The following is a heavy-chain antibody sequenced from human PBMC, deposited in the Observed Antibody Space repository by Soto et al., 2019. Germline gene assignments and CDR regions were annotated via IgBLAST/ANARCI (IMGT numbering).Heavy chain of an antibody. CDR2: IYPGDSDT. CDR3: ARRPRDCSSTSCYYYCDY. J-gene: IGHJ4*02. D-gene: IGHD2-2*01. V-gene: IGHV5-51*03. Sequence: EVQLVQSGAEVKKPGESLKISCKGSGYSFTSYWIGWVRQMPGKGLEWMGIIYPGDSDTRYSPSFQGQVTISADKSISTAYLQWSSLNASDTAMYYCARRPRDCSSTSCYYYCDYWGQGTLVTVSS. CDR1: GYSFTSYW.